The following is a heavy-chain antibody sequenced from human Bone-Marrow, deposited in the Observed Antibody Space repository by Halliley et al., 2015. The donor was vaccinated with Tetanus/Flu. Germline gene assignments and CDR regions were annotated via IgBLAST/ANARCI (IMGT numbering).Heavy chain of an antibody. V-gene: IGHV3-74*01. Sequence: WMYWVRLGPGKGLEWVSRINSDGSRAAYADSVKGRFTISRDNAKNMVYLQMNGLRADDTAVYYCARDLAHNDGFDIWGQG. J-gene: IGHJ3*02. CDR2: INSDGSRA. CDR1: W. CDR3: ARDLAHNDGFDI.